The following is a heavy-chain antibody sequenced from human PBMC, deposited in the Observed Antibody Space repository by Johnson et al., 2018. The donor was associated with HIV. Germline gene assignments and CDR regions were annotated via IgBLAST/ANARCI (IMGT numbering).Heavy chain of an antibody. Sequence: VPLVESGGGLVQPGGSLRLSCAASGFTFSSYAMSWVRQAPGKGLEWVGRIKSKTDGGTTDYAAPVKGRFTISRDDSKNTLYLQMNSLKTEDTAVYYCTTYSIIHAFDIWGQGTMVTVSS. D-gene: IGHD6-13*01. V-gene: IGHV3-15*01. CDR1: GFTFSSYA. CDR2: IKSKTDGGTT. CDR3: TTYSIIHAFDI. J-gene: IGHJ3*02.